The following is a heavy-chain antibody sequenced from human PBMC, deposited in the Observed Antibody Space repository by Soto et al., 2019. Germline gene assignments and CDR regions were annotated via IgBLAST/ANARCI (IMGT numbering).Heavy chain of an antibody. CDR3: VKDRGDPFWSYLGYYYYGMDV. CDR2: ISSNGGST. J-gene: IGHJ6*02. V-gene: IGHV3-64D*06. Sequence: VRQSPGKGLEYVSAISSNGGSTYYADSVKGRFTISRDNSKNTLYLQMSSLRAEDTAVYYCVKDRGDPFWSYLGYYYYGMDVWGQGKTVTVSS. D-gene: IGHD1-26*01.